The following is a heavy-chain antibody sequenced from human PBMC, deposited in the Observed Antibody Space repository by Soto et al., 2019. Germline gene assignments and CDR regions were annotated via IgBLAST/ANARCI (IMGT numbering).Heavy chain of an antibody. D-gene: IGHD2-2*01. Sequence: QVRLVQSGDEVKKPGASVKVSCQASGYTFTSYGISCVRQAPGQGLEWMGWISAYNGNTNYAQNLQGRVTMTTVTSSSTAYMELRSLRSDDTAVYYCARDYAYGSSTICYLYYYYGMDVWGQGTTVTVSS. V-gene: IGHV1-18*01. J-gene: IGHJ6*02. CDR1: GYTFTSYG. CDR3: ARDYAYGSSTICYLYYYYGMDV. CDR2: ISAYNGNT.